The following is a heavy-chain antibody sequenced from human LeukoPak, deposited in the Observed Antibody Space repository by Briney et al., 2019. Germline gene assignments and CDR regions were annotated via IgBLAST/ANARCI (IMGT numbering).Heavy chain of an antibody. CDR2: IYHSGST. D-gene: IGHD3-3*01. CDR1: GGSTSSSFYY. CDR3: ARYYGP. Sequence: SETLSLTCTVSGGSTSSSFYYWGWIRQPPGKGLEWIGSIYHSGSTYYNPSLKSRVTISVDTSRNQFSLNLSSVTAADTAVYYCARYYGPWGQGTLVAVSS. V-gene: IGHV4-39*01. J-gene: IGHJ5*02.